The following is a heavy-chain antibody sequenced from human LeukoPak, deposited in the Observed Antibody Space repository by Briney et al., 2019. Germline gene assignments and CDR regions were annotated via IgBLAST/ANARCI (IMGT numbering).Heavy chain of an antibody. J-gene: IGHJ5*02. D-gene: IGHD2-2*01. CDR1: GGSISSYY. V-gene: IGHV4-59*08. CDR2: IYYSGST. CDR3: ARSLGYCSSTSCYRWFDP. Sequence: SETLSLTCTVSGGSISSYYWSWIRQPPGKGLEWIGYIYYSGSTNYNPSLKSRVTISVDTSKNQFSLKLSSVTAADTAVYYCARSLGYCSSTSCYRWFDPWGQGTLVTVSS.